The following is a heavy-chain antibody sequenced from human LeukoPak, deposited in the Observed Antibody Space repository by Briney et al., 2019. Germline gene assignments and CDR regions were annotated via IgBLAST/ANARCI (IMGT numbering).Heavy chain of an antibody. J-gene: IGHJ5*02. CDR1: GFTFDDYG. V-gene: IGHV3-20*01. Sequence: GGSLRLSCAASGFTFDDYGMSWVRQAPGKGLEWVSGINWNGGSTGYADSVKGRFTISRDNAKNSLYLQMNSLRAEDTALYHCARDSDYGDSRNWFDPWGQGTLVTVSS. D-gene: IGHD4-17*01. CDR3: ARDSDYGDSRNWFDP. CDR2: INWNGGST.